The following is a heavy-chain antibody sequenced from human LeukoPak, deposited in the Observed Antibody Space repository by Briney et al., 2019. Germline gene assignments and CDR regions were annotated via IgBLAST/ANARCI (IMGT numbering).Heavy chain of an antibody. J-gene: IGHJ3*02. CDR1: TFTFSSYT. D-gene: IGHD3-10*01. CDR3: ARDEFYAFDI. Sequence: GWSLRLSCAASTFTFSSYTMNWVRQAPGTGLEWVSSISSSGSYIYYADSLKGRFTVSRDNARKSLYLQMNSLRDEDTAVYYCARDEFYAFDIWGQGTMVAVSS. V-gene: IGHV3-21*01. CDR2: ISSSGSYI.